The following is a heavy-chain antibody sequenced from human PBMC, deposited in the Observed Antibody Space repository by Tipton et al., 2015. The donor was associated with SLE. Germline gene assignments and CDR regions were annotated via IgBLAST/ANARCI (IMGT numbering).Heavy chain of an antibody. CDR1: GYSISSGSYP. CDR2: IYASGST. J-gene: IGHJ4*02. D-gene: IGHD4/OR15-4a*01. CDR3: ATEGPHGYGAPSY. V-gene: IGHV4-61*09. Sequence: LRLSCAVSGYSISSGSYPWSWIRKPAGKGLEWMGYIYASGSTHYNPSLKSRVTMSVDTSKNHFSLNLTSVTAADTAVYYCATEGPHGYGAPSYWGQGTLVTVSS.